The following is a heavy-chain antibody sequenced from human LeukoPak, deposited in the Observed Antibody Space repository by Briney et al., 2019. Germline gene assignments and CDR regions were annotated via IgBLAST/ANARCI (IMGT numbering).Heavy chain of an antibody. V-gene: IGHV3-66*01. CDR2: IYSGGST. D-gene: IGHD3-10*01. J-gene: IGHJ1*01. CDR3: ASDGSGSYYNAEYFHH. CDR1: GFTVSSNY. Sequence: PGGSLRLSCAASGFTVSSNYMSWVRQAPGKGLEWVSVIYSGGSTYYADSVKGRFTISRDNSKNTLYLQMNSLRAEDTAVYYCASDGSGSYYNAEYFHHWGQGTLVTVSS.